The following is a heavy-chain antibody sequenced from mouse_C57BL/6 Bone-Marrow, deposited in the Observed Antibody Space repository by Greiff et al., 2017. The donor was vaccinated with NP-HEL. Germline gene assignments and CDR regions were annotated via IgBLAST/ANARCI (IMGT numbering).Heavy chain of an antibody. V-gene: IGHV1-26*01. CDR2: INPNNGGT. CDR1: GYTFTDYY. J-gene: IGHJ2*01. Sequence: VQLQQSGPELVKPGASVKISCKASGYTFTDYYMNWVKQSHGKSLEWIGDINPNNGGTSYNQKFKGKATLTVDKSSSTAYMELRSLTSEDSAVYYGARSHYYGSSSNWGQGTTLTVSS. D-gene: IGHD1-1*01. CDR3: ARSHYYGSSSN.